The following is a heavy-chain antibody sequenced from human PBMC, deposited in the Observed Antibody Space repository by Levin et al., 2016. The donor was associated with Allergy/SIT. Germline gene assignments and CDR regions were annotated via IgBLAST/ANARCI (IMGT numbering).Heavy chain of an antibody. Sequence: SVKVSCKASGGTFNPYAIAWVRQAPAQGLEWMGRIIPLLGTTDYAQEFQGRVTITADKSTSTAYMELSSLRFEDTAVYFCAKQVKGFFGPGTYSSFGMDVWGQGTTVTVSS. D-gene: IGHD3-10*01. V-gene: IGHV1-69*04. J-gene: IGHJ6*02. CDR2: IIPLLGTT. CDR1: GGTFNPYA. CDR3: AKQVKGFFGPGTYSSFGMDV.